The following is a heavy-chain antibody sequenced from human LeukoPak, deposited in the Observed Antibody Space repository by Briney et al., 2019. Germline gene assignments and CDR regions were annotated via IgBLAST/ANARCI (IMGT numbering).Heavy chain of an antibody. Sequence: QARGSLRLSCAASGFTVSSNYMSWVRQAPGKGLEWVSLIFSGGNTYYPDSVKGRFTISRDNSKNSLYLQMNSLRVEDTAMYYCARTTEGGNSGGWPYFDYWGQGTLVTVSS. V-gene: IGHV3-53*01. CDR1: GFTVSSNY. CDR3: ARTTEGGNSGGWPYFDY. J-gene: IGHJ4*02. CDR2: IFSGGNT. D-gene: IGHD6-19*01.